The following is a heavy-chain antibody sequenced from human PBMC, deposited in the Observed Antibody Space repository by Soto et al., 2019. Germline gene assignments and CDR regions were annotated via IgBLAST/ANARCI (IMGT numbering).Heavy chain of an antibody. CDR3: ARVGSAVPAAIPNTQSYFYL. CDR2: ISAYNGNT. J-gene: IGHJ2*01. V-gene: IGHV1-18*01. D-gene: IGHD2-2*02. CDR1: GYTFTSYG. Sequence: QVQLVQSGAEVKKPGASVKVSCKASGYTFTSYGISWVRQAPGQGLEWMGWISAYNGNTNYAQKLQGRVTMTTDTSTSTAYKELRRLRSDDTAVYYCARVGSAVPAAIPNTQSYFYLWGRDDLLTVSS.